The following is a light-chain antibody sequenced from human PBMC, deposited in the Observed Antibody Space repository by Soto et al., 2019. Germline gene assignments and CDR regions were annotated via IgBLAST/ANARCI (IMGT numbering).Light chain of an antibody. CDR2: EVS. Sequence: QSALTQPASVSGSPGQSITISCTGTSSDVGGYNYVSWYQQYPGKAPKLMIYEVSKRHSGVSNRFSASKSGNTASLTISGLQAEDEADYYCNSYTSISTHVFGTGTKLTVL. V-gene: IGLV2-14*01. J-gene: IGLJ1*01. CDR3: NSYTSISTHV. CDR1: SSDVGGYNY.